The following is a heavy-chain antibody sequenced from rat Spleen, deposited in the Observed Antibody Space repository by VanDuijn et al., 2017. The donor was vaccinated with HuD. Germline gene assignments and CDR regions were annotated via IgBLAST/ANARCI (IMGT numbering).Heavy chain of an antibody. CDR1: GFSLTGNN. Sequence: QVQLMESGPGLVQPSQTLSLTCTVSGFSLTGNNVHWVRQPPGKGLEWMGRMRYDGDTYYNSALKSRLSISRDTSKNQDFLKMNSLQTDDTAIYYCTREHNWGFDYWGQGVMVTVSS. V-gene: IGHV2S30*01. D-gene: IGHD5-1*01. CDR2: MRYDGDT. CDR3: TREHNWGFDY. J-gene: IGHJ2*01.